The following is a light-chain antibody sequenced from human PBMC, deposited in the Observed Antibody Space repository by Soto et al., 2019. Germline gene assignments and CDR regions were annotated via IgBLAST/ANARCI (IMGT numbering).Light chain of an antibody. CDR3: QQYDSYSPT. V-gene: IGKV1-5*01. CDR1: QNIRGW. J-gene: IGKJ1*01. CDR2: EAS. Sequence: DIQMTQSPSTLSAFVGDRVTITCRASQNIRGWLAWYQQRPGKAPDLLIFEASRLEGGVPSRFSGSGSGTEFTLTIDSRQPDYFATYYCQQYDSYSPTFGQGTRVEFK.